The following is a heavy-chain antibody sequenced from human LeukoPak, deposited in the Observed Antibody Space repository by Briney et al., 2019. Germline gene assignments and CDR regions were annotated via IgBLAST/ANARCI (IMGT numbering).Heavy chain of an antibody. J-gene: IGHJ4*02. CDR2: IYYSGST. CDR3: ARLIVVVNH. Sequence: PSETLSLTCTVSGGSVSSSSYYWVWIRQPPGKGLEWIGSIYYSGSTYYNPSLKSRVTISVDTSKNQFSLKLSSVTAADTAVYYCARLIVVVNHWGQGTLVTVSS. CDR1: GGSVSSSSYY. D-gene: IGHD2-21*01. V-gene: IGHV4-39*01.